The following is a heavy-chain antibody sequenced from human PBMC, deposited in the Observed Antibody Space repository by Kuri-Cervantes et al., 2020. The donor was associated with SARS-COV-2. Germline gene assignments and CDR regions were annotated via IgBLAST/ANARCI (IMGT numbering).Heavy chain of an antibody. D-gene: IGHD5-18*01. CDR2: IDWDDDK. Sequence: SGPTLVKPTQTLTLTCTFSGFSLSTSGMCVSWIRRPPGKALEWLARIDWDDDKYYSTSLKTRLTISKETTKNQVVLTMTNMDPVDTATYYCAQSGYSFGLDYWGQGTLVTVSS. J-gene: IGHJ4*02. V-gene: IGHV2-70*11. CDR1: GFSLSTSGMC. CDR3: AQSGYSFGLDY.